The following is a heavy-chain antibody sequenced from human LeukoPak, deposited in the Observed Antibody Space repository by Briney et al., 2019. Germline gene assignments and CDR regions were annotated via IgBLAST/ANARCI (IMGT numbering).Heavy chain of an antibody. CDR3: ASAHCGGDCYSLDY. D-gene: IGHD2-21*02. J-gene: IGHJ4*02. Sequence: ASVKVSCTTSGYTFTSYGISWVRQAPGQGLEWMGWISVYNGNTNYAQKFQGRVTMTTDTSTSTAYMELRSLRSDDTAVYYCASAHCGGDCYSLDYWGQGTLVTVSS. CDR1: GYTFTSYG. CDR2: ISVYNGNT. V-gene: IGHV1-18*01.